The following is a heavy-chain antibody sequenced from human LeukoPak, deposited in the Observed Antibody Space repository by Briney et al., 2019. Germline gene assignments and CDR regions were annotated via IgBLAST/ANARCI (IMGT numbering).Heavy chain of an antibody. CDR2: ISYDGSNK. V-gene: IGHV3-30*18. Sequence: PGGSLRLSCAASGFTFSSYGMHWVRQAPGKGLEWVAVISYDGSNKYYADSVKGRSTISRDNSKNTLYLQMNSLRAEDTAVYYCAKDLSGYRHYFDYWGQGTLVTVSS. CDR3: AKDLSGYRHYFDY. D-gene: IGHD3-22*01. J-gene: IGHJ4*02. CDR1: GFTFSSYG.